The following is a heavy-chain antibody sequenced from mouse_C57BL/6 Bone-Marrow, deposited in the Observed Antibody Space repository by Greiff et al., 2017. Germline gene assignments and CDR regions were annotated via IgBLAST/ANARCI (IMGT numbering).Heavy chain of an antibody. CDR2: ISDGGSYT. J-gene: IGHJ4*01. Sequence: EVKLVESGGGLVKPGGSLKLSCAASGFTFSSYAMSWVRQTPEKRLEWVATISDGGSYTYYPDNVKGRFTISRDNSKNNLYLQMSHLKSEDTAMYYCARDPYYDGRAMDYWGQGTSITVSS. D-gene: IGHD2-4*01. CDR1: GFTFSSYA. CDR3: ARDPYYDGRAMDY. V-gene: IGHV5-4*01.